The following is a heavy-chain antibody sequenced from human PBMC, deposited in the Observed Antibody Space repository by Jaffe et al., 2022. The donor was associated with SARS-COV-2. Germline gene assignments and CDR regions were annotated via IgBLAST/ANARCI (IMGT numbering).Heavy chain of an antibody. D-gene: IGHD2-15*01. CDR1: GFTFSNFA. Sequence: EVQLVESGGGLVQPGGSLRLSCAASGFTFSNFAMTWVRQAPGKGLEWVSSIGGGGGTTYYEDSVKDRFTISRDNSKNTLYLQMNSLRAEDTAVYYCARSGGWDPHYYYNMDVWGKGTTVTVSS. CDR2: IGGGGGTT. V-gene: IGHV3-23*04. J-gene: IGHJ6*03. CDR3: ARSGGWDPHYYYNMDV.